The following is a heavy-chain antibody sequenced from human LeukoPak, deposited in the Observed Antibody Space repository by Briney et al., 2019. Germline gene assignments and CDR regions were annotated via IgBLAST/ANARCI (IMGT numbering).Heavy chain of an antibody. D-gene: IGHD5-18*01. CDR1: GGTFSSYA. Sequence: ASVKVSCKASGGTFSSYAISWVRQAPGQGLEWMGWISAYNGNTNYAQKLQGRVTMTTDTSTSTAYMELRSLRSDDTAVYYCARPGIQLWFDYWGQGTLVTVSS. CDR2: ISAYNGNT. J-gene: IGHJ4*02. CDR3: ARPGIQLWFDY. V-gene: IGHV1-18*01.